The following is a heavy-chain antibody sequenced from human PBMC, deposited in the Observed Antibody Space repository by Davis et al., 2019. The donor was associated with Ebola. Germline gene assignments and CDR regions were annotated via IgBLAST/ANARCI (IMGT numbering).Heavy chain of an antibody. Sequence: LRLSCAVYGGSFSGYYWSWIRQPPGKGLEWIGEINHSGSTNYNPSLKSRVTISVDTSKNQFSLKLSSVTAADTAVYYCARHLYSYDAFDIWGQGTMVTVSS. CDR1: GGSFSGYY. V-gene: IGHV4-34*01. CDR3: ARHLYSYDAFDI. CDR2: INHSGST. D-gene: IGHD5-18*01. J-gene: IGHJ3*02.